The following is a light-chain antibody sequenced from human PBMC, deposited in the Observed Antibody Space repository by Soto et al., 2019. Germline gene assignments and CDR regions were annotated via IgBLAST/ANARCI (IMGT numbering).Light chain of an antibody. Sequence: EVVLTQSPATLSLSPGERATLSCRASENVRTFVDWYQQKPGQAPRLLIYGASNRATGIPARFSGCGSGTDFTLTISNLEPEDFAVYYCQQHSHWPPWTFGQGTRVEIQ. CDR2: GAS. V-gene: IGKV3-11*01. J-gene: IGKJ1*01. CDR3: QQHSHWPPWT. CDR1: ENVRTF.